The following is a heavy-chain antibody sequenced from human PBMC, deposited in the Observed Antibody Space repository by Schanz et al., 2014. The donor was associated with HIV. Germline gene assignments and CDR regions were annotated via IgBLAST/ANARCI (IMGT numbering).Heavy chain of an antibody. Sequence: VQLVESGGGLVQPGGSLRLSCAASGFTFSRYWMTWVRQAPGKGLEWISYISSSGSTRHYADSMKGRFTISRDNAKNFVYLQMNSLRDEDTAVYYCARDSSLAVADHWYLDLWGRGTLVTVSS. CDR2: ISSSGSTR. CDR3: ARDSSLAVADHWYLDL. D-gene: IGHD6-19*01. J-gene: IGHJ2*01. V-gene: IGHV3-48*02. CDR1: GFTFSRYW.